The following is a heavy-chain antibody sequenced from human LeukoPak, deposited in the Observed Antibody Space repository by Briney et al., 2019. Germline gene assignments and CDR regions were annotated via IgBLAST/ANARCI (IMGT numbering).Heavy chain of an antibody. Sequence: GGSLRLSCAASGFAFSSYNMNWVRQAPGKGLEWVSSISSSSSYIYYADSVKGRFTISRDNAKNSLYLQMNSLRAEDTAVYYCARDGGGPPDIWGQGTMVTVSS. J-gene: IGHJ3*02. CDR2: ISSSSSYI. CDR1: GFAFSSYN. CDR3: ARDGGGPPDI. V-gene: IGHV3-21*01. D-gene: IGHD4-23*01.